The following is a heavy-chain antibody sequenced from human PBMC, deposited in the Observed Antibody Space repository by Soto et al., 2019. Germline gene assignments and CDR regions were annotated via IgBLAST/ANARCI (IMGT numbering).Heavy chain of an antibody. V-gene: IGHV3-30*18. D-gene: IGHD6-13*01. CDR3: AKDGSYSSSGFDY. Sequence: GGSLRLSCAASGFTFSSYGMHWVRQAPGKGLEWVAVISYDGSKKNSVDSVKGRFTISRDNSKNALYLEMNSLRVGDTAVYYCAKDGSYSSSGFDYWGQGTLVTVSS. CDR1: GFTFSSYG. J-gene: IGHJ4*02. CDR2: ISYDGSKK.